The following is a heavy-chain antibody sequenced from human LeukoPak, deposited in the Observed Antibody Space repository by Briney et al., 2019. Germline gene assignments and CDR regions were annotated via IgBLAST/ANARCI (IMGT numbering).Heavy chain of an antibody. Sequence: PSETLSLTCAVYGGSFRGYYWSWIRQPPGKGLEWIGEINHSGSTNYNPSLKSRVTISVDTSKNQFSLKLSSVTAADTAVYYCASRVRYYDSSGFFSWGQGTLVTVSS. V-gene: IGHV4-34*01. CDR3: ASRVRYYDSSGFFS. D-gene: IGHD3-22*01. CDR1: GGSFRGYY. CDR2: INHSGST. J-gene: IGHJ4*02.